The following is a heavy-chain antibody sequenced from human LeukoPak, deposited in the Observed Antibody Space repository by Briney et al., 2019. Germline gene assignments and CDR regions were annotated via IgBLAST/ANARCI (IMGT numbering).Heavy chain of an antibody. Sequence: GGSLRLSCAASGLSVSGNYTSWVRQAPGKGLEWVSIIYSGGSAYYADSVKGRFTISRDNSKNTLYLQVNSLRAEDTAVYYCARVQHSAFDHWGQGTLVTVSS. V-gene: IGHV3-66*01. CDR1: GLSVSGNY. J-gene: IGHJ4*02. CDR2: IYSGGSA. CDR3: ARVQHSAFDH.